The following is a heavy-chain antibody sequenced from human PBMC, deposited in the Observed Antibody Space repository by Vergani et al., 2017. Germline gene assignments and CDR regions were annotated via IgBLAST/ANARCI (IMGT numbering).Heavy chain of an antibody. D-gene: IGHD3-10*01. V-gene: IGHV4-39*01. Sequence: QLQLQQSGPGLVKPSETLFLTCTVSADSISSGSYYWGWIRQPPGKSLEWIGSIYYSGLTYYNPSLKSRVAISVDTSKNQFSLKVTSVTAADTAVYYCARGNYYGSGSYYRVKKYFDYWGQGTLVTVSS. CDR2: IYYSGLT. CDR1: ADSISSGSYY. CDR3: ARGNYYGSGSYYRVKKYFDY. J-gene: IGHJ4*02.